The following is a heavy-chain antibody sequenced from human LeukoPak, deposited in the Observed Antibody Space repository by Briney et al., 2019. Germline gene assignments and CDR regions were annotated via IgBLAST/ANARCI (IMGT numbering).Heavy chain of an antibody. V-gene: IGHV3-48*01. CDR3: ARVSDAFDI. CDR1: GFTFSSYS. Sequence: GGSLRLSCATSGFTFSSYSMNWVRQAPGKGLEWVSYISSSSSTIYYADSVKGRFTISRDNAKNSLYLQMNSLRAEDMAVYYCARVSDAFDIWGQGTMVTISS. CDR2: ISSSSSTI. J-gene: IGHJ3*02.